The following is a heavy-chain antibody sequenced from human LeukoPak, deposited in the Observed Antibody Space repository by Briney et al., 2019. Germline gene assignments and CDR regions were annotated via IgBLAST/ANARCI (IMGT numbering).Heavy chain of an antibody. Sequence: GASVKVSCKASGYTFSSYAINWVRQVPGQGLEWMGWISTFNGNTNYAQKFQGRVTMTTDTSTSTAYMELRSLTSDDTAVYYCARDYYDKSGPSHWGQGTLVTVSS. CDR3: ARDYYDKSGPSH. CDR1: GYTFSSYA. V-gene: IGHV1-18*01. D-gene: IGHD3-22*01. J-gene: IGHJ4*02. CDR2: ISTFNGNT.